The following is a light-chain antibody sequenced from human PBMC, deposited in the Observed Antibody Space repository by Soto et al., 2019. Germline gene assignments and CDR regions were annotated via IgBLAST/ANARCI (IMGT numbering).Light chain of an antibody. CDR2: DVS. Sequence: QSALTQPRSVSGSPGQSVTISCTGTSSDVGGYNYVSWYQQHPGKAPKLLIYDVSERPSGVPDRFSGSKSGNTASLTISGLQAEDEADYYCCSYAGSYTAWVFGGGTQLTVL. V-gene: IGLV2-11*01. CDR3: CSYAGSYTAWV. J-gene: IGLJ3*02. CDR1: SSDVGGYNY.